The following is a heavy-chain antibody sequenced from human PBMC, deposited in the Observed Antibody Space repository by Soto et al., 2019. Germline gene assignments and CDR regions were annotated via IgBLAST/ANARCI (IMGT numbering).Heavy chain of an antibody. CDR3: AAGFYYYYGMDV. CDR2: IVVGSGNT. V-gene: IGHV1-58*01. CDR1: GYTFTSSA. Sequence: ASVKVSCKASGYTFTSSAVQWVRQARGQRLEWIGWIVVGSGNTNYAQKFQERVTITRDMSTSTAYMELSSLRSEDTAVYYCAAGFYYYYGMDVWGQGTTVTVSS. J-gene: IGHJ6*02.